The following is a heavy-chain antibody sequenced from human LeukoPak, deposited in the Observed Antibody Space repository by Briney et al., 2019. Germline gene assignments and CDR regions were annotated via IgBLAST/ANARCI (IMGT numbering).Heavy chain of an antibody. CDR1: GFCFSNDW. CDR3: ARVDSSGYYAPFFDY. Sequence: GGSLTLSCAASGFCFSNDWRNWLRQAPGKGLEWVSYISRSGSPIYYSDSVKGRFTISRDNAKNSLYLQMNSLGAVDTSVYYCARVDSSGYYAPFFDYWGQGTLVTVSS. V-gene: IGHV3-48*04. D-gene: IGHD3-22*01. CDR2: ISRSGSPI. J-gene: IGHJ4*02.